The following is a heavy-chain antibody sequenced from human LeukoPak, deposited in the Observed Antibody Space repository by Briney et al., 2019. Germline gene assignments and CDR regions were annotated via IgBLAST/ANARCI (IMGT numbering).Heavy chain of an antibody. CDR2: ISDSGTLT. D-gene: IGHD6-19*01. J-gene: IGHJ4*02. CDR3: AKDARRTSGWYFFDY. V-gene: IGHV3-23*01. CDR1: GFAFSNQA. Sequence: PGGSLRLSCAASGFAFSNQAMCWVRQSPGKGLEWVSVISDSGTLTYYADSVKGRFTISRDNSKNTLFLQMNSLRVEDTAVYYCAKDARRTSGWYFFDYWGQGTLVTVSS.